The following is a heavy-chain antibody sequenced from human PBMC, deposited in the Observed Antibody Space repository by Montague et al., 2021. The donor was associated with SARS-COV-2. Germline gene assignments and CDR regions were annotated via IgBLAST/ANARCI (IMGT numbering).Heavy chain of an antibody. CDR1: GGSISSYY. V-gene: IGHV4-59*08. CDR3: ARQSGRLWGIAVAGAFDY. D-gene: IGHD6-19*01. Sequence: SETLSLTCTVSGGSISSYYWSWIRQPPGKGLEWIGYIYYSGSTNYKPSXXGGVTISVDTSKNQFSLKLSSVTAADTAVYYCARQSGRLWGIAVAGAFDYWGQGTLVTVSA. CDR2: IYYSGST. J-gene: IGHJ4*02.